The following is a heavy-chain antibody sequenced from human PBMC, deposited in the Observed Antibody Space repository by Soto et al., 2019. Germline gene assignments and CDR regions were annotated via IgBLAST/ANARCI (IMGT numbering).Heavy chain of an antibody. CDR1: RFRFSDYT. J-gene: IGHJ3*02. CDR2: ISIISTYI. D-gene: IGHD4-17*01. Sequence: EVELVESGGGLVKPGGSLRLSCLASRFRFSDYTMTWVRQAQGKGLEWVSSISIISTYIYYGDSVKGRFTISRDNAKNSMYRQMNSLRVEDTAVYYCARRGSEVTTGGGALDMWGQGTMVTVSS. CDR3: ARRGSEVTTGGGALDM. V-gene: IGHV3-21*01.